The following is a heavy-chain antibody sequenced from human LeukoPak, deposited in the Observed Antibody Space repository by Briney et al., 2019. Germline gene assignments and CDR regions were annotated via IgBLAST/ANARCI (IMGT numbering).Heavy chain of an antibody. CDR1: GFTFDDYA. D-gene: IGHD2-8*01. J-gene: IGHJ4*02. CDR3: VKDNGFRFDY. Sequence: GRSLRLSCAASGFTFDDYAMHWVRQAPGKGLEWVSGISWNNVNIVYADSVKGRFTIFRDNAKKSLYLQMNSLRTEDTAFYSCVKDNGFRFDYWGQGTLVTVSS. V-gene: IGHV3-9*01. CDR2: ISWNNVNI.